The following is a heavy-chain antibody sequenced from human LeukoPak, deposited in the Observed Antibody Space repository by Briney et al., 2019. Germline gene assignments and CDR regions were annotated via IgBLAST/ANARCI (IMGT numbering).Heavy chain of an antibody. Sequence: GGSLRLSCAASGFTFSSYEINWVRQAPGKGLEWVSYISSSGRTIYYEDSVKGRFSISRDNAKTSLYLQMISLRAEDTAVYYCARHLSGVTGYTYGRGIDYWGQGTLVTVSS. CDR3: ARHLSGVTGYTYGRGIDY. J-gene: IGHJ4*02. D-gene: IGHD5-18*01. CDR1: GFTFSSYE. CDR2: ISSSGRTI. V-gene: IGHV3-48*03.